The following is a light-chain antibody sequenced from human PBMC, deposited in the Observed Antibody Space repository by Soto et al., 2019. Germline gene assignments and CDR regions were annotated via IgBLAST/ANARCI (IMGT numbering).Light chain of an antibody. CDR2: KAS. CDR3: QQYNSYSLFT. V-gene: IGKV1-5*03. Sequence: DIQMTQSPSTLSASVGDRVTITCRASQSISSWLAWYQQKPGKAPKLLIYKASSLESGVPSRFSGSGSGTEFTLTISSLQPDDFATYYCQQYNSYSLFTFGPGTKVDI. CDR1: QSISSW. J-gene: IGKJ3*01.